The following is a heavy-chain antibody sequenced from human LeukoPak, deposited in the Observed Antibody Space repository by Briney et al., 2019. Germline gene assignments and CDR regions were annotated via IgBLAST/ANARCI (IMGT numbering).Heavy chain of an antibody. V-gene: IGHV3-21*01. CDR1: GFTFSSYS. CDR3: ARDLGTYSYGFMDS. Sequence: GGPLRLSCAASGFTFSSYSMNWVRQAPGKGLEWVSSISSTNNYIYYADSVKGRFTISRDNAKNSLYLQMNSLRAEDTAVYYCARDLGTYSYGFMDSWGQGTLVTVSS. CDR2: ISSTNNYI. D-gene: IGHD5-18*01. J-gene: IGHJ4*02.